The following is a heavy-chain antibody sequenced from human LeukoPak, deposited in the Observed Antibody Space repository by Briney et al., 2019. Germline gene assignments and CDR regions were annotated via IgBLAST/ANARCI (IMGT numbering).Heavy chain of an antibody. CDR3: AKRSCSGGSCNFDY. CDR1: GFSFSSYA. CDR2: ISGSGGST. Sequence: GGSLRLFCAASGFSFSSYAMSWVRQAPGKGLEWVSAISGSGGSTNYADSVKGRFTISRDNSKNTLYLQMNSLRAEDTAVYYFAKRSCSGGSCNFDYGRQGTRVTVSS. J-gene: IGHJ4*02. D-gene: IGHD2-15*01. V-gene: IGHV3-23*01.